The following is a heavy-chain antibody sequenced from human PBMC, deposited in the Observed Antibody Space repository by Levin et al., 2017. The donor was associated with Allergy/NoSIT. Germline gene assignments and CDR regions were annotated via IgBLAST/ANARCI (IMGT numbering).Heavy chain of an antibody. V-gene: IGHV3-48*03. Sequence: QPGGSLRLSCAASGFTFSSYEMNWVRRAPGKGLEWVSYISSTGSTIYSADSVKGRFTISRDNAKNSLYLHMNSLRAEDTAVYYCVRQLGNFWSGYNYFDYWGQGTLVTVSS. J-gene: IGHJ4*02. CDR2: ISSTGSTI. CDR3: VRQLGNFWSGYNYFDY. CDR1: GFTFSSYE. D-gene: IGHD3-3*01.